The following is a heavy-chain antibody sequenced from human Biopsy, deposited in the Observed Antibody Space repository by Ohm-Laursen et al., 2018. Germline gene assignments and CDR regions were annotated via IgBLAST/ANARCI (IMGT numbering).Heavy chain of an antibody. Sequence: ASVKVSCKVSGYTLTELSIHWVRQTGGKGLEWMGGFDREERKTVYAEKFQGRVTMTEDTSTDTVYMEVTGLRSDDTAVYYCATGPYYDTRFYYNVRPFDFWGQGTQVTVSS. CDR1: GYTLTELS. J-gene: IGHJ4*02. D-gene: IGHD3-10*01. CDR2: FDREERKT. V-gene: IGHV1-24*01. CDR3: ATGPYYDTRFYYNVRPFDF.